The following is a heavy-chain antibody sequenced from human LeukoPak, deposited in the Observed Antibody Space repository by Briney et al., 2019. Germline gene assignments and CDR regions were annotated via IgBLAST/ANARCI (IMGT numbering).Heavy chain of an antibody. CDR2: ISWNGGSI. CDR1: GFTFDDYA. CDR3: AKDMGEMATPGSYFDY. J-gene: IGHJ4*02. D-gene: IGHD5-24*01. Sequence: GGSLRLSCAASGFTFDDYAMHWGRQAPGKGLEWVSGISWNGGSIDYADSVKGRFTISRDNAKNSLYLQMNSLRAEDMALYYCAKDMGEMATPGSYFDYWGQGTLVTVSS. V-gene: IGHV3-9*03.